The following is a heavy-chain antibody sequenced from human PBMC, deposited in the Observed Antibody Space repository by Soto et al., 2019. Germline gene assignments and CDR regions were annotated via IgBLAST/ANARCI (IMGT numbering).Heavy chain of an antibody. D-gene: IGHD4-4*01. CDR3: ARSLQRLYYFDY. CDR2: INGGNGNT. V-gene: IGHV1-3*01. Sequence: VASVKVSCKASVYTFTSYTMHWVRQAPGQRLEWMGWINGGNGNTKYSQKFQGSVTITRDTSASPPYMKLSSLTSDHPPVSYCARSLQRLYYFDYFGQGTLVTVSS. J-gene: IGHJ4*02. CDR1: VYTFTSYT.